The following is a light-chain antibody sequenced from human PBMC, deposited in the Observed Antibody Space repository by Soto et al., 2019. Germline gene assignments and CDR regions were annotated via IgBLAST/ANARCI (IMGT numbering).Light chain of an antibody. CDR1: QSISNY. CDR3: QQSYNTPRT. Sequence: GDRVTITCRASQSISNYLNWYQQKPGKAPKLLIYAASSLQGGVPSRFSGSGSGTDFTLTISSLQPEDFATYYCQQSYNTPRTFGQGTKVEIK. CDR2: AAS. V-gene: IGKV1-39*01. J-gene: IGKJ1*01.